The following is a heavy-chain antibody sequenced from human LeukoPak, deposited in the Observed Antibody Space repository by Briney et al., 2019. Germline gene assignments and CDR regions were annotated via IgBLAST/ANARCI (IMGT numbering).Heavy chain of an antibody. CDR1: GFIVSSNY. J-gene: IGHJ4*02. CDR3: ARPGAAVAGTAFNY. D-gene: IGHD6-13*01. V-gene: IGHV3-66*04. Sequence: GGSLRLSRAASGFIVSSNYMSWVRQAPGKGLEWVSIIYSDGTTYYADSVKGRFAISRDNSKNTVYLQMNSLRAEDTAVYYCARPGAAVAGTAFNYWGQGTLVTVSS. CDR2: IYSDGTT.